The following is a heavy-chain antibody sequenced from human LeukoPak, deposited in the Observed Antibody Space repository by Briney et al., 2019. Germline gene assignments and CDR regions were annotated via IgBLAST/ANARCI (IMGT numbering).Heavy chain of an antibody. J-gene: IGHJ2*01. CDR1: GGSVSSGSYY. D-gene: IGHD6-13*01. CDR2: IYYSGTT. Sequence: SETLSLTCTVSGGSVSSGSYYWSWIRQPPGKGLEWIGYIYYSGTTNYNPSLKSRVTISVDTSKNQFSLKLSSVTAADTAVYYCARLALETGYSSSWGYWYFDLWGRGTLVTVSS. V-gene: IGHV4-61*01. CDR3: ARLALETGYSSSWGYWYFDL.